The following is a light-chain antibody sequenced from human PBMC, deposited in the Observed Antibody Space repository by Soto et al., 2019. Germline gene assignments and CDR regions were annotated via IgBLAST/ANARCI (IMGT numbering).Light chain of an antibody. CDR1: QSITDW. V-gene: IGKV1-5*03. J-gene: IGKJ1*01. Sequence: DIQMTQSPSTLSASVGDRVTITCRASQSITDWLAWYQQKPGKAPKFLIYNASNLEGGVPSRFSGSGSGTDFTLTISSVQPDDFATYYCQYWDDYSWTFGQGTKVEIK. CDR3: QYWDDYSWT. CDR2: NAS.